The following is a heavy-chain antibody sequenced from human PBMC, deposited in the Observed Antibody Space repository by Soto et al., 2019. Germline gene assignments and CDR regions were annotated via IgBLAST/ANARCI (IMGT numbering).Heavy chain of an antibody. CDR1: GGSFSGYY. J-gene: IGHJ3*02. CDR3: ARAKQKARTGTGVGRDFNI. D-gene: IGHD1-1*01. V-gene: IGHV4-34*01. CDR2: INHSGST. Sequence: PSETLSLTCAVYGGSFSGYYWSWIRQPPGKGLEWIGEINHSGSTNYNPSLKSRVTISVDTSKNQFSLKLSSVTAADTAVYYCARAKQKARTGTGVGRDFNIWGQGTMVTVSS.